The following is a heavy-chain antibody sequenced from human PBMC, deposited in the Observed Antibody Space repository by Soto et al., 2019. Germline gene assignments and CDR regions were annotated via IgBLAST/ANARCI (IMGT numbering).Heavy chain of an antibody. CDR1: GFTLSSYS. J-gene: IGHJ4*02. CDR2: ISSSSSYI. Sequence: GGSLRLSCAASGFTLSSYSMNWVRQAPGKGLEWVSSISSSSSYIYYADLVKGRFTISRDNAKNSLYLQMNSLRAEDTAVYYCARDAGPYYYDSSGYRVFDYWGQGTLVTVSS. V-gene: IGHV3-21*01. CDR3: ARDAGPYYYDSSGYRVFDY. D-gene: IGHD3-22*01.